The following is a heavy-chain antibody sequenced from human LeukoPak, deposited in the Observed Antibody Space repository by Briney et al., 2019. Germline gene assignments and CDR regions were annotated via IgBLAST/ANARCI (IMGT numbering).Heavy chain of an antibody. CDR3: ARTPPPTIVGAHYFDY. CDR1: GYTFTSYG. J-gene: IGHJ4*02. CDR2: ISTYNGYT. V-gene: IGHV1-18*01. Sequence: ASVKVSCKASGYTFTSYGINWVRQAPGQGLEWMGWISTYNGYTNYAQNLQGRVTMTTDTSASTVYLELRSLRSDDTAVYYCARTPPPTIVGAHYFDYWGQGALVTVSS. D-gene: IGHD1-26*01.